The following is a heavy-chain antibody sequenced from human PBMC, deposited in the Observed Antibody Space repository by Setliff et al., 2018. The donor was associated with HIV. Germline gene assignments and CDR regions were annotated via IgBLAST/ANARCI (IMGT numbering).Heavy chain of an antibody. V-gene: IGHV4-39*02. CDR2: ISYSGST. D-gene: IGHD1-26*01. J-gene: IGHJ4*02. CDR3: AKDRSGSYRTFDY. CDR1: GGSISTNDYF. Sequence: SETLSLTCTVSGGSISTNDYFWVWIRQPPGKGLEWIGTISYSGSTYYNPSLKSRVTLSVDTSNNQFSLKLSSATAAGTAVYYCAKDRSGSYRTFDYWGPGILVTVSS.